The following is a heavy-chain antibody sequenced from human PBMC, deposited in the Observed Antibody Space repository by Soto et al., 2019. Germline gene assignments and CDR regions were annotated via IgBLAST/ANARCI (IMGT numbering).Heavy chain of an antibody. D-gene: IGHD3-10*01. CDR3: ARHPPSSVYYGAGGYFDY. CDR2: IYYSGST. CDR1: GGSISSYY. J-gene: IGHJ4*02. Sequence: QVQLQESGPGLVKPSETLSLTCTVSGGSISSYYWSWIRQPPGKGLEWIGYIYYSGSTNYNPSLKSRVTISVDTAKNQCSLKLSSVTAADTAVYYCARHPPSSVYYGAGGYFDYWGQGTLVTVSS. V-gene: IGHV4-59*08.